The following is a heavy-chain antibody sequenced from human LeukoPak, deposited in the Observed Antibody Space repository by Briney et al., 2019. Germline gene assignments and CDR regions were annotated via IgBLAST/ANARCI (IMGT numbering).Heavy chain of an antibody. V-gene: IGHV3-49*03. J-gene: IGHJ4*02. CDR3: TSDNWNDWPVLDY. D-gene: IGHD1-20*01. CDR2: IRSKAYGGTT. CDR1: GFTFGDYA. Sequence: GGSLRLSCTASGFTFGDYAMSWFRQAPGKGLEWVGFIRSKAYGGTTEYAASVKGRFTISRDDSKSIAYLQMNSLKTEDTAVYYCTSDNWNDWPVLDYWGQGTLVTVSS.